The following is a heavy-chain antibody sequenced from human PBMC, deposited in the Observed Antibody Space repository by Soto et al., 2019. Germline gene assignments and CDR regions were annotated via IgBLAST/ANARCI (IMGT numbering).Heavy chain of an antibody. D-gene: IGHD2-2*01. CDR3: ARWGADIVAVPATPGYWFDP. J-gene: IGHJ5*02. CDR1: GYTYTSYG. Sequence: QVQLVQSGAEVKKPGASVKVSCKASGYTYTSYGISWVRQAPGQGVEWMGWISAYNGNSNSAQQLQGRVTMTTDTSTSTAYMGLRSLRSDDTAVYYCARWGADIVAVPATPGYWFDPWGQGTLVTVSS. V-gene: IGHV1-18*01. CDR2: ISAYNGNS.